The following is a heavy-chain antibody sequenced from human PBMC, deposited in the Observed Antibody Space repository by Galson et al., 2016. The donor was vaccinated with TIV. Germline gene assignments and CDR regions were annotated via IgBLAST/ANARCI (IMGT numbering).Heavy chain of an antibody. CDR3: GHSCGLGNYYYDGVDG. CDR2: IHWDDNK. Sequence: PALVKPTQTLTLTCTFSGFSLHTTGVGVTWIRQPPGKALEWLAVIHWDDNKRSSPSMRSRLTITTDTSKNQVVLTMRNMDPVDTATYYCGHSCGLGNYYYDGVDGWGQGTTVTVSS. J-gene: IGHJ6*02. D-gene: IGHD1-1*01. CDR1: GFSLHTTGVG. V-gene: IGHV2-5*02.